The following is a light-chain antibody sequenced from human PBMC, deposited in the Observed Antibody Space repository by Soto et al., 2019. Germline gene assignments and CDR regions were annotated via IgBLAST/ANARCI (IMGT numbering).Light chain of an antibody. CDR2: DAS. Sequence: EIVLTHSPGTLSLSPCERATLSFSPSQSVSSSYLAWYQQKPGQAPRLLIYDASNRATGIPARFSGSGSGTDFTLTISSLEPEDSAVYFCQQYTGPPTTFGQGTRLEIK. CDR3: QQYTGPPTT. CDR1: QSVSSSY. V-gene: IGKV3-20*01. J-gene: IGKJ5*01.